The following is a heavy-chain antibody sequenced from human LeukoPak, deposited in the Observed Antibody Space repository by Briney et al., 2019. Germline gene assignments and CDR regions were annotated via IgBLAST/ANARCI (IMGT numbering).Heavy chain of an antibody. CDR1: GFSVSSNF. CDR3: ARDGYGYNYMDV. D-gene: IGHD5-12*01. J-gene: IGHJ6*03. Sequence: GGSLRLSCAASGFSVSSNFMSWVRQAPGKGLEWVSVIYSGGTTYNADSVRGRFTISRDNSKSTLYLQMNSLRAEDTAVYYCARDGYGYNYMDVWGKGTTVTVSS. CDR2: IYSGGTT. V-gene: IGHV3-53*01.